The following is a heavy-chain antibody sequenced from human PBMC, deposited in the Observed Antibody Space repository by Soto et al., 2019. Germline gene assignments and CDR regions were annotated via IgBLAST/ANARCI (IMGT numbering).Heavy chain of an antibody. CDR1: GSTIKTCS. CDR2: IYYSGST. V-gene: IGHV4-59*01. D-gene: IGHD6-19*01. Sequence: PSETLSLTPALSGSTIKTCSWRSLSPPPGKGLEWIGYIYYSGSTNYNHSLKSRVTVSVDTSKNQFSLKLSSVTAADTAVYYCAGSWRWLAAIPFEYWGQGTLVTVSS. CDR3: AGSWRWLAAIPFEY. J-gene: IGHJ4*02.